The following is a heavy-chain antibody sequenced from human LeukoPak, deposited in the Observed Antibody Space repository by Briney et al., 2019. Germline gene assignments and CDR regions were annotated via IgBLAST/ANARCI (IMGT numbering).Heavy chain of an antibody. CDR1: GFTFSSYS. CDR3: ARPRGYSGCYGMDV. V-gene: IGHV3-48*01. CDR2: ISSSSSTI. D-gene: IGHD5-12*01. Sequence: PGGSLRLSCAASGFTFSSYSMNWVRQAPGKGLEWVSYISSSSSTIYYADSVKGRFTISRDNAKNSLYLQMNSLRAEDTAVYYCARPRGYSGCYGMDVWGQGTTVTVSS. J-gene: IGHJ6*02.